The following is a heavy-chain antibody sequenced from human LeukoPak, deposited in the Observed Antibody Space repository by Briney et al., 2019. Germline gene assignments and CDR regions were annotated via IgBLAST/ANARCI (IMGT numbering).Heavy chain of an antibody. J-gene: IGHJ4*02. Sequence: GGSLRLSCAASEFTFSNYAIHWVRQAPGKGLEWVSIVGGSGVKTYYADSVKGRFTISRDNSKNTVYLQMNSLRAEDTAVYYCAKRGDCSGTCTYDYWGQGTLVTVSS. CDR2: VGGSGVKT. V-gene: IGHV3-23*01. D-gene: IGHD2-2*01. CDR3: AKRGDCSGTCTYDY. CDR1: EFTFSNYA.